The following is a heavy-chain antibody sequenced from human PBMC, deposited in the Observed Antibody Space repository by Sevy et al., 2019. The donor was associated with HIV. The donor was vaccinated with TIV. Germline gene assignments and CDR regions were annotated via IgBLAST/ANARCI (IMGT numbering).Heavy chain of an antibody. V-gene: IGHV1-18*01. Sequence: ASVKVSCKASGYTFTSYGISWVRQAPGQGLEWMGWISAYNGNTNYAQKLQGRVTMTTDTSTSTAYMELRSLRSDDTAVYYCARVAWTTVTTHSDYWGQGTLVTVSS. CDR1: GYTFTSYG. D-gene: IGHD4-17*01. CDR2: ISAYNGNT. CDR3: ARVAWTTVTTHSDY. J-gene: IGHJ4*02.